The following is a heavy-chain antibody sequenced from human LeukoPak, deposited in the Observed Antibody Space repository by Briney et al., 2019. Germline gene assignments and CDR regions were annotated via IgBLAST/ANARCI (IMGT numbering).Heavy chain of an antibody. CDR1: GGTFSSYA. D-gene: IGHD6-6*01. V-gene: IGHV1-69*04. J-gene: IGHJ6*02. CDR2: ITPFFGVA. Sequence: SVKVSCKASGGTFSSYAISWVRQAPGQGLEWMGRITPFFGVANYAQTFQDRVTFTADKITNTAYMQISSLKSEDTAVYFCARDTNEEYSSSSDGLAVWGQGTTVTVSS. CDR3: ARDTNEEYSSSSDGLAV.